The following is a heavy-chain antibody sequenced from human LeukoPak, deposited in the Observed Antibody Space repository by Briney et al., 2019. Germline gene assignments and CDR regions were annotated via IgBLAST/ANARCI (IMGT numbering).Heavy chain of an antibody. V-gene: IGHV3-30*01. CDR2: XXXXXXKK. D-gene: IGHD3-22*01. CDR1: GFTFGSYT. Sequence: GGSLRLSCAASGFTFGSYTMXXXRQAPGXGXXXXXXXXXXXXKKXYADSVKXXXTXXRDNSENTLYVQMNTLRDEDTAVYYCARAAPRSDSSRWNYFDYWGRGALVTVSS. J-gene: IGHJ4*02. CDR3: ARAAPRSDSSRWNYFDY.